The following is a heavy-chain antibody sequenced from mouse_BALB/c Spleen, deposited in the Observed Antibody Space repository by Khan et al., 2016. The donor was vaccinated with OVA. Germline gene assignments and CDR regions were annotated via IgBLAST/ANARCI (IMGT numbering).Heavy chain of an antibody. CDR3: ARRNYFGYTFAY. Sequence: QVQLQQSGAELARPGASVKLSCKASGYTFTDFYINWVKQRTGQGLEWIGEINPGSGDIYYNEKFKGTATLTADKSSRTAYMQLSSLTSEDSAVYFCARRNYFGYTFAYWGQGTLVTVSA. CDR1: GYTFTDFY. V-gene: IGHV1-77*01. J-gene: IGHJ3*01. CDR2: INPGSGDI. D-gene: IGHD1-2*01.